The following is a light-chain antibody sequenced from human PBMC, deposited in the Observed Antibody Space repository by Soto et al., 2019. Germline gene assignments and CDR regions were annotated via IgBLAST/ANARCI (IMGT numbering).Light chain of an antibody. CDR2: KAS. CDR3: QQYDSYPWT. V-gene: IGKV1-5*03. J-gene: IGKJ1*01. Sequence: IHMTQSPSTRSASVLDRATITVLASQTISSWLAWYQQKPGKAPKLLIFKASSLQTGVPSKFSGSGSGTEFTLTISSLQPDDFATYYCQQYDSYPWTFGQGTKV. CDR1: QTISSW.